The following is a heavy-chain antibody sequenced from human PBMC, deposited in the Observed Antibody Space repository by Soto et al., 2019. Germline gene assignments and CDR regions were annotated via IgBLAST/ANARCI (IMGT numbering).Heavy chain of an antibody. V-gene: IGHV3-49*04. CDR1: GFRFGDFA. J-gene: IGHJ4*02. Sequence: DVQLVESGGGLVQPGRSLRLSCTTSGFRFGDFAISWVRQAPGKGLEWVGFVRSKAYGGTSQYGASVRGRFTISRDDSTSIAYLQMNSLKTDDTAVYYCGRPAEYFGSGSLDFWGQGTLVTVSS. D-gene: IGHD3-10*01. CDR3: GRPAEYFGSGSLDF. CDR2: VRSKAYGGTS.